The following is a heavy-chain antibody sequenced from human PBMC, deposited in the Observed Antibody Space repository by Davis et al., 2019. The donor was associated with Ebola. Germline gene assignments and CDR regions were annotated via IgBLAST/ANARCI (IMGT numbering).Heavy chain of an antibody. J-gene: IGHJ6*03. Sequence: PGGSLRLSCAASGFTFSSYAMHWVRQALGKGLEWVAFIRYDGSNKYYADSVKGRFTISRDNSKNTLYLQMNSLRAEDTAVYYCAKDRRSSSWYNYYYYYMDVWGKGTTVTVSS. D-gene: IGHD6-13*01. CDR1: GFTFSSYA. CDR2: IRYDGSNK. CDR3: AKDRRSSSWYNYYYYYMDV. V-gene: IGHV3-30*02.